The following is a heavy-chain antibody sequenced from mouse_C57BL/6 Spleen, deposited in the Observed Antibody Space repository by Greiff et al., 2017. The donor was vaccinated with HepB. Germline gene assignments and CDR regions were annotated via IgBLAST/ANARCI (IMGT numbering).Heavy chain of an antibody. CDR1: GYTFTSYW. V-gene: IGHV1-55*01. Sequence: VQLQQSGAELVKPGASVKMSCKASGYTFTSYWITWVKQRPGQGLEWIGDIYPGSGSTNYNEKLKSKATLTVDTSSSTAYMQLSSLTSEDSAFYYCASGDSYSKKGAYYYAMDYWGQGTSVTVSS. CDR2: IYPGSGST. J-gene: IGHJ4*01. D-gene: IGHD2-5*01. CDR3: ASGDSYSKKGAYYYAMDY.